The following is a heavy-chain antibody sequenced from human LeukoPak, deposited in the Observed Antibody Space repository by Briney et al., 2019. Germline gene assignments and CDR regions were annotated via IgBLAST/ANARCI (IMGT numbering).Heavy chain of an antibody. CDR3: ARDPGIAAAGTGY. CDR1: GFTFSSYS. V-gene: IGHV3-21*01. Sequence: GGSLRLSCAASGFTFSSYSMNWVRQAPGKGLEWVSSISSSSGYIYYADSVKGRFTISRDNAKNSLYLQMNSLRAEDTAVYYCARDPGIAAAGTGYWGQGTLVTVSS. CDR2: ISSSSGYI. D-gene: IGHD6-13*01. J-gene: IGHJ4*02.